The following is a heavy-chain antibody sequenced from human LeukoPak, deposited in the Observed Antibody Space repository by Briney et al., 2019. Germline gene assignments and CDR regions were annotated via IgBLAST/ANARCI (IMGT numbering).Heavy chain of an antibody. V-gene: IGHV6-1*01. J-gene: IGHJ4*02. CDR2: TYYRSKWYN. D-gene: IGHD2-8*01. CDR1: GDSVSSNSAA. Sequence: SQTLSLTCAISGDSVSSNSAAWNWIRQSPSRGLEWLARTYYRSKWYNDYAVSVKSRININADTSKNQFSLQLKSVTPEDTAVYYCVRDRGANGWLDYWGQGNLVTVSS. CDR3: VRDRGANGWLDY.